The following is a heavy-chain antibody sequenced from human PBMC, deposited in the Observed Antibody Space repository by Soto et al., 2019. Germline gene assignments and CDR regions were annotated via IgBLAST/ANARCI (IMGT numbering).Heavy chain of an antibody. CDR1: GFTFSSYS. CDR2: ISSSSSYI. Sequence: GGSLRLSCAASGFTFSSYSMNWVRQAPGKGLEWVSSISSSSSYIYYADSVKGRFTISRDNAKNSLYLQMNSLRAEDTAVYYCARPSHSYYDILTGPTGYWGQGTLVTVSS. CDR3: ARPSHSYYDILTGPTGY. V-gene: IGHV3-21*01. J-gene: IGHJ4*02. D-gene: IGHD3-9*01.